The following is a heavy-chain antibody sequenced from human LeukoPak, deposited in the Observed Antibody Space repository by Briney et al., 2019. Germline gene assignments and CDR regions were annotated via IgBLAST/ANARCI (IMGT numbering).Heavy chain of an antibody. V-gene: IGHV3-7*01. CDR1: GFTFNKSW. CDR2: IKEDGTQK. D-gene: IGHD7-27*01. Sequence: GGSLRLSCAASGFTFNKSWMSWVRQAPGKGPEWLANIKEDGTQKYYVDSVRGRFTISRDNAENSLYLQMDSLRDEDTAVYYCAKTGERDYWGRGTLVTVSS. CDR3: AKTGERDY. J-gene: IGHJ4*02.